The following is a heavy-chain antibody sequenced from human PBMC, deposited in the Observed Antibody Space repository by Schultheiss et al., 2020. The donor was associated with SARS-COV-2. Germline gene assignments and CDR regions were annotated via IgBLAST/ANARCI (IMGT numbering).Heavy chain of an antibody. Sequence: SETLSLTCTVSGGSVSSGGYYWSWIRQPPGKGLEWIGYIYYSGSTNYNPSLKSLVTISVDTCKNQFSLKLISVIAADTAVYYCSRGDYVPLYYYYGMDVWGQGTTVNV. D-gene: IGHD4-17*01. CDR2: IYYSGST. CDR3: SRGDYVPLYYYYGMDV. V-gene: IGHV4-61*08. CDR1: GGSVSSGGYY. J-gene: IGHJ6*02.